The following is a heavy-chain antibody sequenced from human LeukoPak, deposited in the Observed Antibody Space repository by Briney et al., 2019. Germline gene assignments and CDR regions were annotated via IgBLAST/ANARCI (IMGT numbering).Heavy chain of an antibody. CDR2: ISGSGGST. CDR3: AKGSVYYYDSIEDAFDI. J-gene: IGHJ3*02. V-gene: IGHV3-23*01. CDR1: GFTFSSYA. Sequence: GGSLRLSCAASGFTFSSYAMSWVRQTPGKGLAWVSPISGSGGSTYYADSVKGRFTISRDNSKNTLYLQMNSLRAEDTAVYYCAKGSVYYYDSIEDAFDIWGQGTMVTVSS. D-gene: IGHD3-22*01.